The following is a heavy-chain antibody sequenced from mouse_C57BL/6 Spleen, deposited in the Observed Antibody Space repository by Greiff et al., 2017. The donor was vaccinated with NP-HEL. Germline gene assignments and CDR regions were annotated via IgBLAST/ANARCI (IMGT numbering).Heavy chain of an antibody. CDR1: GYTFTSYW. CDR2: IDPSDSET. V-gene: IGHV1-52*01. D-gene: IGHD2-4*01. Sequence: QVQLQQSGAELVRPGSSVKLSCKASGYTFTSYWMHWVKQRPIQGLEWIGNIDPSDSETHYNQKFKDKATLTVDKSSSTAYMQLSSLTSEDSAVYYCAREGDYDDGAWFAYWGQGTLVTVSA. J-gene: IGHJ3*01. CDR3: AREGDYDDGAWFAY.